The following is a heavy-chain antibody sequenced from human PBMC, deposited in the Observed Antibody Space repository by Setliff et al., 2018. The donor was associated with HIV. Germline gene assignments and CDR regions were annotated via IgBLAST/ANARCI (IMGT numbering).Heavy chain of an antibody. CDR2: ISSSGTYI. CDR1: GLTFSNYA. D-gene: IGHD6-19*01. J-gene: IGHJ4*02. V-gene: IGHV3-21*01. CDR3: TRMISPRANKYSSGWFDY. Sequence: GGSLRLSCVGSGLTFSNYAMSWVRQAPGRGLESVASISSSGTYIYYADSLKGRITISRDNTKNSLYLQIDSLRAEDTAIYYCTRMISPRANKYSSGWFDYWGQGTLVTVSS.